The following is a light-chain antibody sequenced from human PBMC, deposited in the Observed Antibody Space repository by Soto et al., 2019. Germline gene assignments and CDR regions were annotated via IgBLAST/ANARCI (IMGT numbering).Light chain of an antibody. V-gene: IGKV1-33*01. Sequence: DIQMTQSPSSLSASVGDRVTITCQASQDISNHLNWYQQKPGKAPKPLIFDASNLEVGVPSRFSGSGSGTAFTFAISSLQPEDIATYYCQQYDNLPPAITFGQGTRLEIK. CDR2: DAS. CDR3: QQYDNLPPAIT. CDR1: QDISNH. J-gene: IGKJ5*01.